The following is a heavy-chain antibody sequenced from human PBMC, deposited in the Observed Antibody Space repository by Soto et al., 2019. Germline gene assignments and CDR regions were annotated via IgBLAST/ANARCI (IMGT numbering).Heavy chain of an antibody. Sequence: SETLSLTCSVYGGSFSDYYWGCIRQPPWKGLEWIGEINHYGSTNYNPSLKSRVTISVDTSKNQFSLKLSSVTAADTAVYYCAREGIAAAGTYGMDVWGQGTTVTVSS. D-gene: IGHD6-13*01. CDR3: AREGIAAAGTYGMDV. J-gene: IGHJ6*02. CDR2: INHYGST. V-gene: IGHV4-34*01. CDR1: GGSFSDYY.